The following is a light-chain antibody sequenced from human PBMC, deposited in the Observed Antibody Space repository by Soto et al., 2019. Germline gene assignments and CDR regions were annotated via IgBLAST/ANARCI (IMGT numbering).Light chain of an antibody. Sequence: QSVLTQPPSASGTPRQRVTISCSGSSSNIGSNYVYWYQQLPGTAPKLLIYRNNQRPSGVPDRFSGSKSGTSASLAISGLRSEDEADYYCAAWDDSLSALVFGGGTKVTVL. CDR1: SSNIGSNY. V-gene: IGLV1-47*01. CDR3: AAWDDSLSALV. J-gene: IGLJ2*01. CDR2: RNN.